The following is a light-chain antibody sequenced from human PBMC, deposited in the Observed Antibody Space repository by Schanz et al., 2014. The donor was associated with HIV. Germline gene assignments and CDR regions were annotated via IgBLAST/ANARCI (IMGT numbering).Light chain of an antibody. V-gene: IGLV2-14*02. CDR1: RSDVGSYNL. J-gene: IGLJ1*01. CDR3: SSLTSSSPLYV. CDR2: EVT. Sequence: QSVLTQPASVSGSPGQSITISCTGTRSDVGSYNLVSWYQQHPGKAPKLMIYEVTNRPSGVSNRFSGSKSGNTASLAISGLQAEDEADYYCSSLTSSSPLYVFGTGTKLTVI.